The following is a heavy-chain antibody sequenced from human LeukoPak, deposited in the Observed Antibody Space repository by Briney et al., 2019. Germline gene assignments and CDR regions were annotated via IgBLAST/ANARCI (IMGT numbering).Heavy chain of an antibody. CDR1: GLTFSNHA. CDR3: GCRRY. J-gene: IGHJ4*02. CDR2: SSGRGRDT. Sequence: GGSLRLSCVGSGLTFSNHAMTWVRQAPGKGLEYVAESSGRGRDTYYADSVQGRFTISRDNSKNTLYLQMNSLRAEDTAVYYCGCRRYWGQGTLVTVSS. V-gene: IGHV3-23*01.